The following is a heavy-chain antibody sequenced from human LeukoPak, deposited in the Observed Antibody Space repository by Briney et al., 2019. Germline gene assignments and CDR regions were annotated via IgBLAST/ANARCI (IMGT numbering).Heavy chain of an antibody. D-gene: IGHD4-23*01. CDR2: ISYDGSNK. J-gene: IGHJ4*02. CDR3: ATRDYGGNSGAR. CDR1: GFTFSSYA. V-gene: IGHV3-30-3*01. Sequence: GGSLRLSCAASGFTFSSYAMHWVRQAPGKGLEWVAVISYDGSNKYYADSVKGRFTISRDNAKNSLYLQMNSLRAEDTAVYYCATRDYGGNSGARWGQGTLVTASS.